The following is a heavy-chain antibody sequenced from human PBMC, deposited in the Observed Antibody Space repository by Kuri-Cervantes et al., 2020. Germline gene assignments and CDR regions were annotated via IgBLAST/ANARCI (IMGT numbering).Heavy chain of an antibody. J-gene: IGHJ4*02. D-gene: IGHD6-13*01. CDR3: ARAEAGIAAAGLVDY. CDR1: GYTFTGYY. CDR2: INPNSGGT. V-gene: IGHV1-2*04. Sequence: ASAKVSCKASGYTFTGYYMHWVRQAPGQGLEWMGWINPNSGGTNYAQKFQGWVTMTRDTSISTAYMELSRLRSDDTAVYYCARAEAGIAAAGLVDYWGQGTLVTVSS.